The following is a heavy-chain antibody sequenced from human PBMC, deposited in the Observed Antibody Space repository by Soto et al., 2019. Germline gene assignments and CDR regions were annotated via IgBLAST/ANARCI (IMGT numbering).Heavy chain of an antibody. CDR1: GFTLSAYA. CDR2: ISGSGGST. Sequence: GGSLRLSSAASGFTLSAYAISCVRQDPGKGLEWISAISGSGGSTYYADSVKGRFTISRDNSNNTLYLQMNSLRGEDTAVYYCVILKSGPGPRLRGAAFGICGQGSMGTVSS. J-gene: IGHJ3*02. CDR3: VILKSGPGPRLRGAAFGI. D-gene: IGHD5-12*01. V-gene: IGHV3-23*01.